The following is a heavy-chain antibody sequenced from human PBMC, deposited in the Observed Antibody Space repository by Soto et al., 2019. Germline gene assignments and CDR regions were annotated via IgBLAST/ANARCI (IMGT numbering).Heavy chain of an antibody. CDR2: INEDGSEK. Sequence: EVQLVESGGGLVQPGGSLRLSCAASGFTFSNYWMNWVRQAPGKGLEWVANINEDGSEKYYVDSAKGRFTISRDNAKNSLYLQMSSLRAEDTAVYYCASDLFDYWGQGTLVTLSA. V-gene: IGHV3-7*01. J-gene: IGHJ4*02. CDR3: ASDLFDY. CDR1: GFTFSNYW.